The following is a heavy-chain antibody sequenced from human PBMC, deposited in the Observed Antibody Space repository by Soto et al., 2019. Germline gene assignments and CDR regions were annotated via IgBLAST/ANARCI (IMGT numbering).Heavy chain of an antibody. J-gene: IGHJ4*02. CDR2: IYYSGST. CDR3: AKGPLGDSLTGYYVPYAPFDY. CDR1: GGSISSYY. Sequence: SETLSLTCTVSGGSISSYYWSWIRQPPGKGLEWIGYIYYSGSTNYNPSLKSRVTISVDTSKNQFSLKLSSVTAADTAVYYCAKGPLGDSLTGYYVPYAPFDYWGQGTLVTVSS. V-gene: IGHV4-59*01. D-gene: IGHD3-9*01.